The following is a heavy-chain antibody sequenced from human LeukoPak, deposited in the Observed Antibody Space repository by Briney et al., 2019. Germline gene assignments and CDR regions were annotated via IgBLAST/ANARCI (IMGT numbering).Heavy chain of an antibody. D-gene: IGHD6-6*01. CDR3: ARTAARRFDY. V-gene: IGHV1-46*01. Sequence: ASVKVSCKASGYTFTNYFMHWVRQAPGQGLEWMGVINPTGGSTTYAQKFQGRVTMTRDTSTSTVYMELSSLRSDDTAVYYCARTAARRFDYWGQGTLVTVSS. J-gene: IGHJ4*02. CDR2: INPTGGST. CDR1: GYTFTNYF.